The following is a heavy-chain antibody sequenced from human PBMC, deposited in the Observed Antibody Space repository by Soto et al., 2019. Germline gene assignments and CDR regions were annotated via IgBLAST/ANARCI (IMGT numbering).Heavy chain of an antibody. CDR2: IYYRGNT. CDR1: GGSISSGDYY. D-gene: IGHD2-2*01. J-gene: IGHJ4*02. CDR3: DSDSSREAAALATSFDS. Sequence: QVQLQESGPGLVKPSETLSLTCTVSGGSISSGDYYWSWIRQPPGKGLEWIGYIYYRGNTYYNPSTQRRATISSRTAKTHFSLHPTTMSAADTAVNYSDSDSSREAAALATSFDSWGQGTLVTAS. V-gene: IGHV4-30-4*01.